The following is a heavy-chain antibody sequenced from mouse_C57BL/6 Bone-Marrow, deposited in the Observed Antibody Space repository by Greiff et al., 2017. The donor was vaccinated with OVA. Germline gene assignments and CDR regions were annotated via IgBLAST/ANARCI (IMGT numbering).Heavy chain of an antibody. V-gene: IGHV1-18*01. Sequence: EVQLQQSGPELVKPGASVKIPCKASGYTFTDYNMDWVKQSHGKSLERIGDINPNNGGTIYNQKFKGKATLTVDKSSSTAYMELRSLTSEDTAVYYCARDYYGSSPLDYWGQGTTLTVSS. CDR1: GYTFTDYN. CDR2: INPNNGGT. CDR3: ARDYYGSSPLDY. J-gene: IGHJ2*01. D-gene: IGHD1-1*01.